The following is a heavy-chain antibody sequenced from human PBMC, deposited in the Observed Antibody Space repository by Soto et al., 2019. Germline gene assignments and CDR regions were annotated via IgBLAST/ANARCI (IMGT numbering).Heavy chain of an antibody. Sequence: GESLKISCKGSGYSFTNYWITWVRQMPGKGLEWMGKIDPTVSYTDYNPSFRGHVTISVDKSISTAYLQWSSLQASDTAIYFCARHYTRETAFDIWGLGTMVTVS. CDR2: IDPTVSYT. V-gene: IGHV5-10-1*01. D-gene: IGHD4-4*01. CDR1: GYSFTNYW. CDR3: ARHYTRETAFDI. J-gene: IGHJ3*02.